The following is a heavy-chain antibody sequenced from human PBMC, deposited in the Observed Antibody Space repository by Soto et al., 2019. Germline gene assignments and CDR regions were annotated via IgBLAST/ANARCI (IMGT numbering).Heavy chain of an antibody. V-gene: IGHV3-15*01. J-gene: IGHJ4*02. CDR1: GFTFSNAW. CDR3: TTEAEYYSNYAGGYPG. D-gene: IGHD4-4*01. CDR2: IKSKTDGGTT. Sequence: GGSLRLSCAASGFTFSNAWMSWVRQAPGKGMEWVGRIKSKTDGGTTDYAAPVKGRFTISRDDSKNTLYLQMNSLKTEDTAVYYCTTEAEYYSNYAGGYPGWGQGTLVTVSS.